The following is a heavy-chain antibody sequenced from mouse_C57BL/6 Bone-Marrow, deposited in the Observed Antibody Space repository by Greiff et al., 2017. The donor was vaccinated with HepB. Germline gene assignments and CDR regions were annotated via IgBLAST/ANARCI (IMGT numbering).Heavy chain of an antibody. CDR2: ISYDGSN. J-gene: IGHJ2*01. D-gene: IGHD3-2*02. V-gene: IGHV3-6*01. CDR1: GYSITSGYY. CDR3: ARGSGYPYYFDY. Sequence: EVQLVESGPGLVKPSQSLSLTCSVTGYSITSGYYWNWIRQFPGNKLEWMGYISYDGSNNYNPSLKNRISITRDTSKNQFFLKLNSVTTEDTATYYCARGSGYPYYFDYWGQGTTLTVSS.